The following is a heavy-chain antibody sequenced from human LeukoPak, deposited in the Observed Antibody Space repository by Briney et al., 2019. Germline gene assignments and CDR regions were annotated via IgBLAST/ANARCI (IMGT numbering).Heavy chain of an antibody. CDR2: ISSSSSTL. CDR3: ARARSGYYWDY. Sequence: GGSLRLSCAAPGVTFSSSSMSWVRQAPGKGLEWVSYISSSSSTLYYADYVKGRFTISRDNAKNSLYLQMNGLRAEDTAVYYCARARSGYYWDYWGQGTLVTVSS. D-gene: IGHD3-22*01. V-gene: IGHV3-48*01. J-gene: IGHJ4*02. CDR1: GVTFSSSS.